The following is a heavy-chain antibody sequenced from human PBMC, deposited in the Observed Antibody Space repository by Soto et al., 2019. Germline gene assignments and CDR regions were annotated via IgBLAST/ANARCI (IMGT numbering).Heavy chain of an antibody. CDR3: ARREVRGRHSGYLNWFDP. V-gene: IGHV4-59*08. CDR1: GGSISSYY. J-gene: IGHJ5*02. Sequence: SETLSLTCTVSGGSISSYYWSWIRQPPGKGLEWIGYIYYSGSTNYNPSLKSRVTISVDTSKNQFSLKLSSVTAADTAVYYCARREVRGRHSGYLNWFDPWGQGTLVTVSS. D-gene: IGHD5-12*01. CDR2: IYYSGST.